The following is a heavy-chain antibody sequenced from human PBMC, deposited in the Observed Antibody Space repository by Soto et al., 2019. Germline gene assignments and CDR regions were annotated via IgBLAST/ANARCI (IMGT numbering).Heavy chain of an antibody. V-gene: IGHV3-23*01. D-gene: IGHD3-16*01. J-gene: IGHJ4*02. CDR3: AKNLLKFDY. CDR2: ISDTGNTT. CDR1: GLTFSNYA. Sequence: GGSLRLSCAASGLTFSNYAMSWVRHAPGKGLEWVSGISDTGNTTYYADSVKGRFTISRDNSKSTLYLQLNSLRAEDTAVYYCAKNLLKFDYWGQGTLVTVSS.